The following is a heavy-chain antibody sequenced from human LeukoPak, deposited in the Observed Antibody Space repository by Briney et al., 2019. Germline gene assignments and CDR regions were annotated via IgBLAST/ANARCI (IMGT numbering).Heavy chain of an antibody. CDR3: ARGDYDFWSGYSVDY. D-gene: IGHD3-3*01. J-gene: IGHJ4*02. CDR1: GFTFSSYW. V-gene: IGHV3-74*01. Sequence: GGSLRLSCAASGFTFSSYWMHWVRQAPGKGLVWVSRINSDGSSTSYADSVKGRFTISRDNAKNTLYLQMNSLRAEDTAVYYCARGDYDFWSGYSVDYWGQGTLVTVSS. CDR2: INSDGSST.